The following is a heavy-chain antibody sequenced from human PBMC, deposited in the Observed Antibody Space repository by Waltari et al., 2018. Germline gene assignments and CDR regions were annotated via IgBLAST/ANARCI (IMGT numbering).Heavy chain of an antibody. V-gene: IGHV3-7*03. CDR2: IKPDGSGK. Sequence: VQLVESGGGVVQLGGSLSLACAASGSSFRSYWRTWFRKAPGTGVEWMATIKPDGSGKFYVDSVKCQFSISRDNAKNSLYLQMNSLRAEDTAIFYCARIGAGRAPDYWVQGTLVTVSS. CDR1: GSSFRSYW. D-gene: IGHD3-16*01. J-gene: IGHJ4*02. CDR3: ARIGAGRAPDY.